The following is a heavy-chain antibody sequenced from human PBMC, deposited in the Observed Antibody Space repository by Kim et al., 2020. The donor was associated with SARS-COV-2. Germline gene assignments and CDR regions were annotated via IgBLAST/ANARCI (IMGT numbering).Heavy chain of an antibody. CDR3: ATDQRGYSSSWYWYYGMDV. CDR2: IIPILGIA. Sequence: SVKVSCKASGGTFSSYAISWVRQAPGQGLEWMGRIIPILGIANYAQKFQGRVTITADKSTSTAYMELSSLRSEDTAVYYCATDQRGYSSSWYWYYGMDVWGQGTTVTVSS. CDR1: GGTFSSYA. D-gene: IGHD6-13*01. V-gene: IGHV1-69*04. J-gene: IGHJ6*02.